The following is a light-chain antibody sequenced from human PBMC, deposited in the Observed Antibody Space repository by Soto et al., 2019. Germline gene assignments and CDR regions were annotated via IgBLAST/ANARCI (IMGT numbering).Light chain of an antibody. Sequence: DIQMTQSPSSLSASVGDRVTITCRASQAIYNYLAWYQQKPGQVPTLLISAASTLQTGVPSRFSGSGSGTDFTLTISSLQPEDVATYYCQKFSAAPTFGGGTKVEI. CDR3: QKFSAAPT. CDR1: QAIYNY. CDR2: AAS. J-gene: IGKJ4*01. V-gene: IGKV1-27*01.